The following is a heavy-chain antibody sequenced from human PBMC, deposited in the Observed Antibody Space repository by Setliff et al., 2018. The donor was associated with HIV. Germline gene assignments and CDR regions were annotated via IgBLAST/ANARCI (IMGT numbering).Heavy chain of an antibody. CDR1: GGSFNNYA. CDR2: ISPILGTT. D-gene: IGHD1-1*01. Sequence: SVKVSCKAAGGSFNNYAISWVRQAPGQGLEWVGGISPILGTTNSGPRFHGRVTITADKYTNTVYIKLSSLRSEDTALYYCARAARGGLQYGPTGHAFDIWGQGTMVTVSS. V-gene: IGHV1-69*10. CDR3: ARAARGGLQYGPTGHAFDI. J-gene: IGHJ3*02.